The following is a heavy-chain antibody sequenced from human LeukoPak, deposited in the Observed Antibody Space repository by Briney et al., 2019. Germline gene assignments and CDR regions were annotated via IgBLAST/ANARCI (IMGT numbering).Heavy chain of an antibody. V-gene: IGHV1-8*03. Sequence: ASVKVSCKASGYTFTSYDINWVRQATGQGLEWMGWMNPNSGNTGYAQKFQGRVTITRNTSISTACMELSSLRSEDTAVYYCARGRVPAAIQDYWGQGTLVTVSS. CDR3: ARGRVPAAIQDY. CDR2: MNPNSGNT. CDR1: GYTFTSYD. D-gene: IGHD2-2*01. J-gene: IGHJ4*02.